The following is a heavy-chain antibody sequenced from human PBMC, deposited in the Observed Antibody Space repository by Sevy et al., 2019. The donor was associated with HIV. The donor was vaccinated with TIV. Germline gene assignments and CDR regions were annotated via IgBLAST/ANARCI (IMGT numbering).Heavy chain of an antibody. CDR3: GGLDGGALGYKGFDY. D-gene: IGHD2-15*01. CDR2: MNPNSGNT. V-gene: IGHV1-8*01. J-gene: IGHJ4*02. Sequence: ASVKVSCKASGYTFTSYDINWVRQATGQGLEWMGWMNPNSGNTGYAQKFQGRVTMTRNTSRSTAYMEVSSLRSEDTAVYYCGGLDGGALGYKGFDYWGQGTLVTVSS. CDR1: GYTFTSYD.